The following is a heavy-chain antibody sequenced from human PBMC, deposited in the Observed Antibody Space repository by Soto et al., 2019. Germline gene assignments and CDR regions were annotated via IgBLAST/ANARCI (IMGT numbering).Heavy chain of an antibody. V-gene: IGHV1-8*01. J-gene: IGHJ4*02. D-gene: IGHD3-10*01. CDR2: MDPKTGNT. CDR3: ERGRGWRNY. CDR1: GYSFTRYD. Sequence: ASVKVSCKASGYSFTRYDINWVRQATGQGLEWMGWMDPKTGNTDYGQKFQGRVTMTRNTSISTAYMELSSLTSEDTAVYYCERGRGWRNYWAQAILVTVSS.